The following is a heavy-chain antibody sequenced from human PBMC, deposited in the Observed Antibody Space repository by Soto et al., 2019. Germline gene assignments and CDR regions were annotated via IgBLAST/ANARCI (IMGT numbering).Heavy chain of an antibody. CDR3: ARHSSSWPIFDY. D-gene: IGHD6-13*01. CDR1: GGSSGNSY. Sequence: SETLSLTCTVSGGSSGNSYWSWIRQSPGKGLEWIGYIYYSGSSNYNPSLKSRVSISVDTSKNQFSLKLSSVTAADTAVYYCARHSSSWPIFDYWGQGTLVTVSS. CDR2: IYYSGSS. V-gene: IGHV4-59*08. J-gene: IGHJ4*02.